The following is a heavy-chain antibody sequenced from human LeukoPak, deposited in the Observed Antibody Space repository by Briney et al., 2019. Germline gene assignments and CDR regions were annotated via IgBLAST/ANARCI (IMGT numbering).Heavy chain of an antibody. Sequence: SETLSLTCTVSGGSISSGSYYWSWIRQPAGKGLEWIGRIYISGTTQYNPSLKSRVTISADTSKNQFSLKLFSVTAADTAVHYCARGYWFYFDYWGQGTLVTVSS. J-gene: IGHJ4*02. CDR2: IYISGTT. D-gene: IGHD2-8*02. CDR3: ARGYWFYFDY. CDR1: GGSISSGSYY. V-gene: IGHV4-61*02.